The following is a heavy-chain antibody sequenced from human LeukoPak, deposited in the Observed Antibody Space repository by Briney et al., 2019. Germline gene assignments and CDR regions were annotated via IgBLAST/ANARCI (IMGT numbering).Heavy chain of an antibody. CDR2: IKEDGSEK. J-gene: IGHJ4*02. CDR1: GFTFSSYW. V-gene: IGHV3-7*01. CDR3: ARDYTGGWNDY. Sequence: GGSLRLSCAASGFTFSSYWMSWVRQATGKGLECVAKIKEDGSEKHYVDSVKGRFTISRDNAKKSLYLQMNSLRAEDTAVYYCARDYTGGWNDYWGQGTLVTVSS. D-gene: IGHD7-27*01.